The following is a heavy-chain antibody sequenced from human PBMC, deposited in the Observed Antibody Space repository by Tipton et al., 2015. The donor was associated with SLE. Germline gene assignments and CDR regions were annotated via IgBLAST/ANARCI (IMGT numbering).Heavy chain of an antibody. CDR2: SFSSGSP. J-gene: IGHJ2*01. Sequence: TLSLTCTVSGGSFGYYYWNWIRQPLGGRLQWIGYSFSSGSPKYNPSLQSRVTISADTSKNRFSLQLSSVTAADAAVYFCARANGVVGGQVPYWYFENWGRGTLVTVSS. D-gene: IGHD1-26*01. V-gene: IGHV4-59*01. CDR3: ARANGVVGGQVPYWYFEN. CDR1: GGSFGYYY.